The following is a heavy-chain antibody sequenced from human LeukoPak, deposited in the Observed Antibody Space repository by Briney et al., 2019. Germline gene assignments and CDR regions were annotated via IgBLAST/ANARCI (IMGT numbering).Heavy chain of an antibody. D-gene: IGHD3-10*01. CDR1: GGSISSGGYY. V-gene: IGHV4-31*03. CDR2: IYYSGST. CDR3: ARCPLVRGVILPWFDP. J-gene: IGHJ5*02. Sequence: SETLSLTCTVSGGSISSGGYYWSWIRQHPGKGLEWIGYIYYSGSTYYNPSLKSRVPISVDTSKNQFSLKLSSVTAADTAVYYCARCPLVRGVILPWFDPWGQGTLVTVSS.